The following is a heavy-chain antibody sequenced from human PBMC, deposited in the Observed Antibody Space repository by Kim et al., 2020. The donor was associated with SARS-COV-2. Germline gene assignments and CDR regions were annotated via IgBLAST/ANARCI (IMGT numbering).Heavy chain of an antibody. Sequence: GGSLRLSCAGSGFTFSRYWMSWVRQAPGKGLEWVANIKQDGSEKYYVDSVKGRFTISRDNAENSLYLQMNSLRVEDTAVYYCARDGWVYYGSGEESQYWGQGTLVTVSS. CDR3: ARDGWVYYGSGEESQY. V-gene: IGHV3-7*01. D-gene: IGHD3-10*01. J-gene: IGHJ4*02. CDR1: GFTFSRYW. CDR2: IKQDGSEK.